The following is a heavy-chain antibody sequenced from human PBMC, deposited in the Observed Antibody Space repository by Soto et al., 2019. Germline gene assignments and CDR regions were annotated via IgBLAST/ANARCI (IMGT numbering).Heavy chain of an antibody. CDR3: ERPYDFWSGSGPFDY. D-gene: IGHD3-3*01. Sequence: GASVKVSCKASGYTFTSYGISWVRQAPGQGLEWMGWISAYNGNTNYAQKLQGRVTMTTDTSTSTAYMELRSLRSDDTAVYYCERPYDFWSGSGPFDYWGQGTLVTVYS. J-gene: IGHJ4*02. CDR2: ISAYNGNT. V-gene: IGHV1-18*01. CDR1: GYTFTSYG.